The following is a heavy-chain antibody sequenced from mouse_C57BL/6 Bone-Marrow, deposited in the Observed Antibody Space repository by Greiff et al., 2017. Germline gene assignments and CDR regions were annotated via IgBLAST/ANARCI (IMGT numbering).Heavy chain of an antibody. V-gene: IGHV5-9-1*02. CDR1: GFTFSSYA. CDR2: ISSGGDYI. CDR3: TRLLYPAWFAY. Sequence: EVKLMESGEGLVKPGGSLKLSCAASGFTFSSYAMSWVRQTPEKRLEWVAYISSGGDYIYYADTVKGRFTISRDNARNTLYLQMSSLKSEDTAMYYCTRLLYPAWFAYWGQGTLVTVSA. J-gene: IGHJ3*01.